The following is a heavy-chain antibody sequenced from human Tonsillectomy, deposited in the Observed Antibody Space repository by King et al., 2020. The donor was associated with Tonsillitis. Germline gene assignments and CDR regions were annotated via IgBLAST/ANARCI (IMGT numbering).Heavy chain of an antibody. CDR2: IVSGFGPA. CDR1: GGTFSNFA. D-gene: IGHD3-10*01. Sequence: QLVQSGAEVKKPGSSVRVSCKTSGGTFSNFAFSWVRQAPGQGLEWMGGIVSGFGPAVYAKHFQGRVTITVDESTSTTYMELSSLRSEDTAVYYCARDIGDWGDYWGQGTLVTVSS. J-gene: IGHJ4*02. CDR3: ARDIGDWGDY. V-gene: IGHV1-69*01.